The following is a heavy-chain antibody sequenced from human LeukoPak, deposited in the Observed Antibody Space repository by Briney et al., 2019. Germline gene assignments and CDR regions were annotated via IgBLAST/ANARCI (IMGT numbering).Heavy chain of an antibody. D-gene: IGHD3-22*01. CDR2: INPSGGST. V-gene: IGHV1-46*01. Sequence: GASVKVSCKASGYTFTSYYMHWVRQAPGQGLEWMGIINPSGGSTSYAQKFQGRVTMTRDTSISTAYMELSRLRSDDTAVYYCARSPRGASYYYDSSGYYNDYWGQGTLVTVSS. CDR1: GYTFTSYY. CDR3: ARSPRGASYYYDSSGYYNDY. J-gene: IGHJ4*02.